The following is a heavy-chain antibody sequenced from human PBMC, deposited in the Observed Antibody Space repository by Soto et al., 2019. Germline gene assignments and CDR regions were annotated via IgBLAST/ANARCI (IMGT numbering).Heavy chain of an antibody. Sequence: ASVKVSCKASGYTFSNFGIIWVRQAPGQGLEWMGWISPYNGSTNYAQMFQGRLTMTTDTSTTSAYMELRSLRSDDTAVYYCARPLDYYYYAMDDWGQGTTVTVSS. CDR2: ISPYNGST. J-gene: IGHJ6*02. CDR1: GYTFSNFG. CDR3: ARPLDYYYYAMDD. V-gene: IGHV1-18*01.